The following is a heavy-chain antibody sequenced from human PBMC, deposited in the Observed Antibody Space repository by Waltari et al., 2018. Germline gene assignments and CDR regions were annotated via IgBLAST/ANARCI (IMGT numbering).Heavy chain of an antibody. CDR2: LSYTGTT. J-gene: IGHJ3*01. CDR3: ATYVGASIGTAAFDV. V-gene: IGHV4-39*01. D-gene: IGHD3-16*01. CDR1: GGSIISNRHY. Sequence: QLHLQEAGPGLVKPSETLSLTCSVSGGSIISNRHYWAWTRQPPGTGLEWTATLSYTGTTTPNPALRGRVTLSVDMAKNQFSLKLTSVTPADTAVYYCATYVGASIGTAAFDVWGQGTMVTVSS.